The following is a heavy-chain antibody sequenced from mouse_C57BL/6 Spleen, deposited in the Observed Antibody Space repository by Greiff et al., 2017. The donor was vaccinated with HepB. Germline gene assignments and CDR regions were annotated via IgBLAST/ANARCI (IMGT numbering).Heavy chain of an antibody. CDR2: IHPNSGST. CDR1: GYTFTSYW. V-gene: IGHV1-64*01. D-gene: IGHD1-1*01. Sequence: QVQLKQPGAELVKPGASVKLSCKASGYTFTSYWMHWVKQRPGQGLEWIGMIHPNSGSTNYNEKFKSKATLTVDKSSSTAYMQLSSLTSEDSAVYYCAIYGSSPFAYWGQGTLVTVSA. CDR3: AIYGSSPFAY. J-gene: IGHJ3*01.